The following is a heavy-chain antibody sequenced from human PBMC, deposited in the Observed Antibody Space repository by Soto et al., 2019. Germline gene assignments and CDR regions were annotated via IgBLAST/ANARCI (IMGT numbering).Heavy chain of an antibody. CDR1: GYTFTSYA. D-gene: IGHD2-21*01. CDR3: ARQGSDYSLWLVTWSGP. CDR2: INAGNGNT. Sequence: ASVKVSSNTPGYTFTSYAMHWARQALGQSLEWMGWINAGNGNTKYSQKFQGRVTITRDTSASTAYMELSSLRAEDTAVYYCARQGSDYSLWLVTWSGPEDQRPLVT. V-gene: IGHV1-3*01. J-gene: IGHJ5*02.